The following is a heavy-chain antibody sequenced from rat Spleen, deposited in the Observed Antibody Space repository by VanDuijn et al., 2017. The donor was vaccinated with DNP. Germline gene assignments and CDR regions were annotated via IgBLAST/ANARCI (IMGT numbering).Heavy chain of an antibody. CDR3: ARRRLPYWYFDF. V-gene: IGHV1-43*01. D-gene: IGHD1-4*01. CDR1: GYTFTTYY. J-gene: IGHJ1*01. CDR2: INTGSEIT. Sequence: QVQLQQSGAELAKPGSSVMISCRASGYTFTTYYIGWIKQTTRQGLEFIGYINTGSEITYYNEKFKGKATLTVDKSSSTAFMQLSSLTPDDSAVYYCARRRLPYWYFDFWGPGTMVTVSS.